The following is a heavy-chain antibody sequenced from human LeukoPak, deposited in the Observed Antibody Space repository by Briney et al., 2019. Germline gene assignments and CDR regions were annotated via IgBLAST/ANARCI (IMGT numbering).Heavy chain of an antibody. D-gene: IGHD3/OR15-3a*01. CDR1: GGSVSSGSYY. Sequence: SETLSLTCTVSGGSVSSGSYYWSWIRQPPGKGLEWIGYIYYSGSTNYNPSLKSRVTISVDTSKNQFSLKLSSVTAADTAVYYCARDWTPWDYYYGMDVWGQGTTVTVPS. CDR3: ARDWTPWDYYYGMDV. J-gene: IGHJ6*02. CDR2: IYYSGST. V-gene: IGHV4-61*01.